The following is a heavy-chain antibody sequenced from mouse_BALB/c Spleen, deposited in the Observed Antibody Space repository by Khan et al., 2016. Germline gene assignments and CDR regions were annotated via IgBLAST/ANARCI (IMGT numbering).Heavy chain of an antibody. CDR3: ARGYYGSSQYDFDY. D-gene: IGHD1-1*01. J-gene: IGHJ2*01. CDR1: GFNIKDTY. CDR2: IDPANGNT. Sequence: VQLKESGAELVKPGASVKLSCTASGFNIKDTYMHWVKQRPEQGLEWIGRIDPANGNTKYDPKFQGKATITADTSSNTAYLQLSSLTSEDTAVYYCARGYYGSSQYDFDYWGQGTTLTVSS. V-gene: IGHV14-3*02.